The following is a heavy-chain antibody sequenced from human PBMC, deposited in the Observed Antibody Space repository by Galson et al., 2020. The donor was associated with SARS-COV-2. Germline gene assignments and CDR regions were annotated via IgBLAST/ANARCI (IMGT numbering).Heavy chain of an antibody. CDR2: INHSGST. CDR1: GGSFSGYY. Sequence: SETLSLTCAVYGGSFSGYYWSWIRQPPGKGLEWIGEINHSGSTNYNPSLKSRVTISVDTSKNQFSLKLSSVTAADTAVYYCARAWDFDWLFPDAFDIWGQGTMVTVSS. J-gene: IGHJ3*02. V-gene: IGHV4-34*01. D-gene: IGHD3-9*01. CDR3: ARAWDFDWLFPDAFDI.